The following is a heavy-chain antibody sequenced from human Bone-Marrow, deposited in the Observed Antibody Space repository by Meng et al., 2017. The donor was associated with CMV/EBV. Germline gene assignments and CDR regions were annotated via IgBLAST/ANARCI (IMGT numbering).Heavy chain of an antibody. V-gene: IGHV1-2*02. CDR2: INPNSGGT. J-gene: IGHJ6*02. CDR1: GYTFTGYY. CDR3: ARDRDCSSTSCYSSVLAILYYYYYYGMDV. D-gene: IGHD2-2*01. Sequence: ASVKVSCKASGYTFTGYYMHWVRQAPGQGLEWMGWINPNSGGTNYAQKLQGRVTMTTDTSTSTAYMELRSLRSDDTAVYYCARDRDCSSTSCYSSVLAILYYYYYYGMDVWGQGPTVTLYS.